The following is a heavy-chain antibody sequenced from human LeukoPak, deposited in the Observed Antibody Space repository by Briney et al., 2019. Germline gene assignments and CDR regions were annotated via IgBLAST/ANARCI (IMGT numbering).Heavy chain of an antibody. CDR1: GYTFTGYY. J-gene: IGHJ3*02. CDR3: ARAGGQMGVGAFDI. D-gene: IGHD3-10*01. CDR2: INPNSGGT. Sequence: ASVKVSCKASGYTFTGYYMHWVRQAPGQGLEWMGWINPNSGGTNYAQKFQGRVTMTRDTSISTAYMELGRLRSDDTAVYYCARAGGQMGVGAFDIWGQGTMVTVSS. V-gene: IGHV1-2*02.